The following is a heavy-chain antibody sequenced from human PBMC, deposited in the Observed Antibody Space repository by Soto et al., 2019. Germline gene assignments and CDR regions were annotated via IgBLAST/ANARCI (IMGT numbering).Heavy chain of an antibody. V-gene: IGHV3-23*01. CDR3: ARPTSLNMRVRWFDP. CDR1: GFIFSNYA. CDR2: ISGSGGIT. Sequence: EVQLLESGGGLLQPGGSLRLSCAASGFIFSNYAMSWVRQAPGKGLEWVSVISGSGGITYYADSVKGRFTISRDNSKNTLYLQMNSLRADDTAVYYCARPTSLNMRVRWFDPWGQGTLVTVSS. J-gene: IGHJ5*02.